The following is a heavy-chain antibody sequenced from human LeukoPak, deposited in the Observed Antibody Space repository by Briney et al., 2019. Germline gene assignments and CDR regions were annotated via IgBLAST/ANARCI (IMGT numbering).Heavy chain of an antibody. D-gene: IGHD2-2*02. Sequence: GASVKVSCKASGYTFTSYYMHWVRQAPGQGLEWMGIINPSGGSTSYAQKFQGRVTITADESTSTAYMELSSLRSEDTAVYYCTRGWDCSSTSCYTGDYYYYAMDVWGQGTTVTVSS. CDR2: INPSGGST. V-gene: IGHV1-46*01. CDR1: GYTFTSYY. J-gene: IGHJ6*02. CDR3: TRGWDCSSTSCYTGDYYYYAMDV.